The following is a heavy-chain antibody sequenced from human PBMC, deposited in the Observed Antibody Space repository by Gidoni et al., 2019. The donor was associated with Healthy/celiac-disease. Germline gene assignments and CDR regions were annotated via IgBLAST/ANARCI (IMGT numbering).Heavy chain of an antibody. D-gene: IGHD6-13*01. J-gene: IGHJ4*02. Sequence: QVQLQQSGPGLVEPSQTLSLTCAISGDSVSSNSAAWNWIRQSPSRGLGWLGRTYYRSKWYNDDAVSVKSRITINPDTSENQFSLQRNSVTPEDTAVYYCARGGVYSSSWPEFDYWGQGTLVTVSS. CDR2: TYYRSKWYN. CDR1: GDSVSSNSAA. V-gene: IGHV6-1*01. CDR3: ARGGVYSSSWPEFDY.